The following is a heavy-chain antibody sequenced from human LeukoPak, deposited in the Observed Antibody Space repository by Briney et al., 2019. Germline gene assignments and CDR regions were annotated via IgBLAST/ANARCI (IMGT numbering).Heavy chain of an antibody. D-gene: IGHD3-10*01. V-gene: IGHV4-59*12. J-gene: IGHJ4*02. Sequence: KPSETLSLTCTVSGGSISSYYWSWIRQPPGKGLEWIGYIYNSGSTYYNPSLKSRVTISLDKSKNHFSLKVNSMTAADAAVYYCARDLPGSGVNFDYWGQGTLVTVSS. CDR2: IYNSGST. CDR1: GGSISSYY. CDR3: ARDLPGSGVNFDY.